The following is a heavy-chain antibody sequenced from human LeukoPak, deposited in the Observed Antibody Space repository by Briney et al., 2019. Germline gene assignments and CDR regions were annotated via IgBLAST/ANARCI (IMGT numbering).Heavy chain of an antibody. CDR2: IYYSGST. J-gene: IGHJ4*02. CDR1: GGSFSGYY. D-gene: IGHD2-15*01. Sequence: SETLSLTCAVYGGSFSGYYWSWIRQPPGKGLEWIGYIYYSGSTNYNPSLKSRVTISVDTSKNQFSLKLSSVTAADTAVYYCARGVLYCSGGSCYLPLFDYWGQGTLVTVSS. V-gene: IGHV4-59*01. CDR3: ARGVLYCSGGSCYLPLFDY.